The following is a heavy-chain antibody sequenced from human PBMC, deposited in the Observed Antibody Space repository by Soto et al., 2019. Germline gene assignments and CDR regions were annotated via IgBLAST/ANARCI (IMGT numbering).Heavy chain of an antibody. V-gene: IGHV5-10-1*01. CDR3: ARGDTEIVRKGADV. J-gene: IGHJ6*02. D-gene: IGHD5-18*01. CDR1: GYTFTSYY. CDR2: IDPSDSYT. Sequence: GESLKISCEGSGYTFTSYYITWARQLPGKGLEWMGRIDPSDSYTTYNPSFEGHVTISADKSIRTAYLQWTSLEASDTAMYYCARGDTEIVRKGADVWGQGTPVTVSS.